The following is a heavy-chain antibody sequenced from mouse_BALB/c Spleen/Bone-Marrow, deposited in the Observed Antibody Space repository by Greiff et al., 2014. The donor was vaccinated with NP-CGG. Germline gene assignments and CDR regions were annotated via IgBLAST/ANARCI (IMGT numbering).Heavy chain of an antibody. CDR1: GYTFTSYY. V-gene: IGHV1S56*01. D-gene: IGHD2-14*01. J-gene: IGHJ3*01. CDR3: ARGGYDGAWFAD. CDR2: IYPGNVNT. Sequence: QVHVKQSGPELVKPGPSVRISCKASGYTFTSYYIHWVKQRPGQGLEWIGWIYPGNVNTNYNEKFKGKATLTADKSSSTAYMQLSSLTSEDSAVCFCARGGYDGAWFADWGQGTLVTVSA.